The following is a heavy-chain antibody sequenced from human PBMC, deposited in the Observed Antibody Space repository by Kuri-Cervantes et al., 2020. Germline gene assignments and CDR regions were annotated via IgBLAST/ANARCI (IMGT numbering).Heavy chain of an antibody. CDR1: GFTFRSYS. V-gene: IGHV3-21*01. CDR2: ISSSSLYI. Sequence: GGSLRLSCAASGFTFRSYSMDWVRQAPSKGLEWVSSISSSSLYIYYTDPVKGRFTISRDDAKNSLYLQMNSLRAEDTAVYYCARGHYYYGMDVWGQGTTVTVSS. CDR3: ARGHYYYGMDV. J-gene: IGHJ6*02.